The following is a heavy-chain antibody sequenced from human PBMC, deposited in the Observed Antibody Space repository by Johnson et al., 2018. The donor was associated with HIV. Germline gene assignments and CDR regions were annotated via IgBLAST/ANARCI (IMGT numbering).Heavy chain of an antibody. Sequence: QVQLVESGGGVVQPGRSLRLSCAASGFTFSSYGMHWVRQAPGKGLEWVAVIWYDGRNKHYADSVKGRFTISRDNSKNPLYLQMNSLSAEDTAVYYCAKESETYGGNIGFEHPFDIWGQGTMVTVSS. J-gene: IGHJ3*02. D-gene: IGHD4-23*01. CDR1: GFTFSSYG. CDR2: IWYDGRNK. V-gene: IGHV3-33*06. CDR3: AKESETYGGNIGFEHPFDI.